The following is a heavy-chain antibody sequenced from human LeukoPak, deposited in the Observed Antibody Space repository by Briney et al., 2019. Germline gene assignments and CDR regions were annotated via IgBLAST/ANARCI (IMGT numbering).Heavy chain of an antibody. D-gene: IGHD1-14*01. CDR1: GFTFSSYA. Sequence: PGGSLRLSCAASGFTFSSYAMSWVRQAPGKGLEWVSAISGSGGSTYYADSVKGRFTISRDNSKNTLYLQMNSLRAEDTAVYYCAKAERVADWEPKYYFDYWGQGTLVTVSS. J-gene: IGHJ4*02. CDR3: AKAERVADWEPKYYFDY. CDR2: ISGSGGST. V-gene: IGHV3-23*01.